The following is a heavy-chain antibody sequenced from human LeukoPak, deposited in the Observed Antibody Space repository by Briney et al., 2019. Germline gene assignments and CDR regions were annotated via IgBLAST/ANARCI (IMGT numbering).Heavy chain of an antibody. Sequence: HPGGSLRLSCAVSGLTFSNFKMNWVRQAPGKGLEWVSYISDSGRTTFYADSVKGRFTISRDNAKNSLYLQMSSLRVEDTAVYYRASWAGNTQSDSWSGPFDYWGQGTLVTVSS. CDR1: GLTFSNFK. CDR2: ISDSGRTT. D-gene: IGHD3-3*01. CDR3: ASWAGNTQSDSWSGPFDY. J-gene: IGHJ4*02. V-gene: IGHV3-48*03.